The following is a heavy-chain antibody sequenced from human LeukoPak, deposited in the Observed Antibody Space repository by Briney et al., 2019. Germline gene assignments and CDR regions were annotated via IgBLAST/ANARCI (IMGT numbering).Heavy chain of an antibody. V-gene: IGHV3-7*03. CDR1: GFTFTSHW. J-gene: IGHJ4*02. CDR3: AKGHLYDLWSGYYGY. Sequence: PGGSLRLSCAASGFTFTSHWMSWVRQAPGKGLEWVANIKQDGSEKYYVDSVKGRFTISRDNSENTLYLQMDSLTVEDTAVYYCAKGHLYDLWSGYYGYWGQGTLVTVSS. CDR2: IKQDGSEK. D-gene: IGHD3-3*01.